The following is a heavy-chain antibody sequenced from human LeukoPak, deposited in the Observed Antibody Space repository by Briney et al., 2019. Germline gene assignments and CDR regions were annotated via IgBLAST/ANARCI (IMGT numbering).Heavy chain of an antibody. Sequence: PGRSLRLSCTASGFTFGDYAMSWVRQAPGKGLEWVGFIRSKAYGATTEYAASVKGRLTISGDDSKSIAYLQMNSLKTEDTAVYFCTRGVVHSGSGLSVPWGQGTLVTVSS. D-gene: IGHD3-3*01. J-gene: IGHJ5*02. CDR1: GFTFGDYA. V-gene: IGHV3-49*04. CDR2: IRSKAYGATT. CDR3: TRGVVHSGSGLSVP.